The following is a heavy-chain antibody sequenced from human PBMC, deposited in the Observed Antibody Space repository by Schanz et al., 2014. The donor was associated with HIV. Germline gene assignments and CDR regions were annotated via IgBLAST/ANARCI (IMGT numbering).Heavy chain of an antibody. CDR2: IKQDESEK. V-gene: IGHV3-7*01. J-gene: IGHJ6*02. Sequence: EVRLVESGGGLVQSGGSLRLSCAASGFSFSNFWVTWVRQAPGKRLEWVANIKQDESEKYYADSVKGRFTISRDNAKNTLYLQMNSLRAEDTAVYYCAREREESIAYYYYGMDVWGQGTAVTVSS. CDR1: GFSFSNFW. CDR3: AREREESIAYYYYGMDV. D-gene: IGHD1-26*01.